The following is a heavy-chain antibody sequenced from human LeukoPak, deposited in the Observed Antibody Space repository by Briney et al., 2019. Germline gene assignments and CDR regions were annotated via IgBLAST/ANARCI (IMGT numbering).Heavy chain of an antibody. V-gene: IGHV3-48*01. CDR3: ARVPYYDSSGPSLDDY. CDR2: ISSSSSTI. J-gene: IGHJ4*02. Sequence: GGSLRLSCAASGFTFSSYSMNWVRQAPGKGLEWVSYISSSSSTIYYADSVKGRFTISRDNAKNSLYLQMNSLRAEDTAAYYCARVPYYDSSGPSLDDYWGQGTLVTVSS. D-gene: IGHD3-22*01. CDR1: GFTFSSYS.